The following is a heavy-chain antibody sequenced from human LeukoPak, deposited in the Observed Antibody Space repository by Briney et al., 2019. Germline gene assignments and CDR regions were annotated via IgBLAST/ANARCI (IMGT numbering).Heavy chain of an antibody. CDR1: GYTFTTYG. Sequence: GASVKVSCKASGYTFTTYGIVWLRQAPGEGLEWMGWLSPYNDNTKYAQKLQGRVTMTADTSTSTAYMELRSLRSDDTAVYYCARRGYSYPFDYWGQGTLVTVSS. V-gene: IGHV1-18*01. CDR2: LSPYNDNT. D-gene: IGHD5-18*01. CDR3: ARRGYSYPFDY. J-gene: IGHJ4*02.